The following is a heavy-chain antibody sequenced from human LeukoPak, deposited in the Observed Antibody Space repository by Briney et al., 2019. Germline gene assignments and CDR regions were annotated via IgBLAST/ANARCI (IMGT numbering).Heavy chain of an antibody. CDR2: MNPNSGNT. D-gene: IGHD3-10*01. CDR3: ARAASPYYGSGSYLGWFDP. CDR1: GYTFTSYD. J-gene: IGHJ5*02. V-gene: IGHV1-8*03. Sequence: ASVTVSCTASGYTFTSYDINWVRQAPGQGLEWMGWMNPNSGNTGYAQKFQGRVTITRNTSISTAYMELSSLRSEDTAVYYCARAASPYYGSGSYLGWFDPWGQGTLVTVSS.